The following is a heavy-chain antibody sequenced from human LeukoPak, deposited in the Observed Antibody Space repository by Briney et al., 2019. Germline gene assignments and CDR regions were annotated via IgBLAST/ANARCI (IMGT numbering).Heavy chain of an antibody. CDR1: GGSISSGDYY. Sequence: SETLSLTCTVSGGSISSGDYYWSWIRQPPGKGLEWIAYMYYSGSTYYDPSLKSRVTMSADTSQNQLSLKLSSVTAADTAVYYCARPYYYDSRIDPWGQGILVTVSS. D-gene: IGHD3-22*01. CDR3: ARPYYYDSRIDP. J-gene: IGHJ5*02. V-gene: IGHV4-30-4*01. CDR2: MYYSGST.